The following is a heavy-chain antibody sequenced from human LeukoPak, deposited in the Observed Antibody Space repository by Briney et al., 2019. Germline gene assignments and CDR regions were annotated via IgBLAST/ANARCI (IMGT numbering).Heavy chain of an antibody. D-gene: IGHD6-19*01. J-gene: IGHJ4*02. CDR2: IYHSGST. CDR3: ARGIAVAGPPFFYDY. Sequence: SETLSLTCAVSGYSISSGYYWGWIRQPPGKGLEWIGSIYHSGSTYYNPSLKSRVTISVDTSKNQFSLKLSSVTAADTAVYYCARGIAVAGPPFFYDYWGQGTLVTVSP. CDR1: GYSISSGYY. V-gene: IGHV4-38-2*01.